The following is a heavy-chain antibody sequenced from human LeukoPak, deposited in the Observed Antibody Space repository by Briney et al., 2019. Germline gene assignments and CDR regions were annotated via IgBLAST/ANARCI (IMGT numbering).Heavy chain of an antibody. V-gene: IGHV1-3*03. CDR1: GYTFTNYA. J-gene: IGHJ4*02. CDR2: INAGNGNT. D-gene: IGHD1-26*01. Sequence: ASVKVSCKASGYTFTNYAMHWVRQAPGQRLEWMGWINAGNGNTKYSQEFQGRVTITRDTSASTAYMELSSLRSEDMAVYYCARDLGWELLVLDYWGQGTLVTVSS. CDR3: ARDLGWELLVLDY.